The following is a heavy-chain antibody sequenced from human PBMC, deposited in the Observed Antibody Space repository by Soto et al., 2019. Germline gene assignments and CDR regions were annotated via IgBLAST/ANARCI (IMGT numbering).Heavy chain of an antibody. CDR3: ARPSETIQLWYDAFDI. D-gene: IGHD5-18*01. V-gene: IGHV3-30-3*01. CDR2: ISYDGSNK. CDR1: GFTFSSYA. J-gene: IGHJ3*02. Sequence: GGSLRLSCAASGFTFSSYAMHWVRQAPGKGLEWVAVISYDGSNKYYADSVKGRFTISRDNSKNTLYLQMNSLRAEDTAVYYCARPSETIQLWYDAFDIWGQGTMVTVSS.